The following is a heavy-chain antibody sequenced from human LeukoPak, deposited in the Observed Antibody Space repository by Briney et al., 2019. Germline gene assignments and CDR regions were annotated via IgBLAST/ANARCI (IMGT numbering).Heavy chain of an antibody. CDR3: AKDLYDNDWYNYFDP. CDR2: ISHDGNSK. J-gene: IGHJ5*02. CDR1: GFTLSTCG. D-gene: IGHD5-24*01. Sequence: GGSLRLSCAASGFTLSTCGMHWVRQAPGKGLEWVAMISHDGNSKQYADFAKGRFSISRDNSKNTLYLEMNSLRTEDTAVYHCAKDLYDNDWYNYFDPWGQGALVTVSS. V-gene: IGHV3-30*18.